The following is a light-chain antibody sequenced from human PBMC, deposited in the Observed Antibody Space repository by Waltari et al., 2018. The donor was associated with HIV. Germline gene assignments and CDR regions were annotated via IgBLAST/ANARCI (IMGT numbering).Light chain of an antibody. CDR2: TSN. CDR3: AAWDDSLSVVM. J-gene: IGLJ3*02. Sequence: QSVLTQPPSASGTPGQTVTISCSGSSSNIEINYVYWYQQLPGTAPKVLIYTSNPRPPGVPDRFSGSKSATSASLAISGLRSEDEADYYCAAWDDSLSVVMFGGGTKLTVL. V-gene: IGLV1-47*01. CDR1: SSNIEINY.